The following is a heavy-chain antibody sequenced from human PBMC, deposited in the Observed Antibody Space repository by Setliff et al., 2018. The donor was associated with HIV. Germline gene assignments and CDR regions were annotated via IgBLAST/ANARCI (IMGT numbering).Heavy chain of an antibody. J-gene: IGHJ4*02. V-gene: IGHV4-34*01. CDR3: ARGVRDNSGWSSYYLDY. D-gene: IGHD6-19*01. CDR1: GGSISSYY. CDR2: INHSGRT. Sequence: SETLSLTCTVSGGSISSYYWSWIRQPPGKGLEWIGEINHSGRTKYNPSLKSRVTTSVDTSKKQFSLRLTPVTAADTAVYYCARGVRDNSGWSSYYLDYWGQGTLVTVSS.